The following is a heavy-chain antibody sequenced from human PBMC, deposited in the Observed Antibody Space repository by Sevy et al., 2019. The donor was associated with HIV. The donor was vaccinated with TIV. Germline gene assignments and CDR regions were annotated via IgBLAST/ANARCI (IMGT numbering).Heavy chain of an antibody. CDR2: IKPNNGDT. CDR1: GYTFTGDY. Sequence: ASVKVSCKASGYTFTGDYIQWVRQASGQGLEWVGWIKPNNGDTKYARDFQGRVTMTRDTSINTAYMELSGLRSDDTAVYYCAKDPSIAGSSFYGLDVWGQGTAVTVSS. V-gene: IGHV1-2*02. CDR3: AKDPSIAGSSFYGLDV. J-gene: IGHJ6*02. D-gene: IGHD2-21*01.